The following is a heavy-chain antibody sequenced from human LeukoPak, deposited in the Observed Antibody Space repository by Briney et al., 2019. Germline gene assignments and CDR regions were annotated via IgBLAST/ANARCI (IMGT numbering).Heavy chain of an antibody. CDR2: INRSGST. J-gene: IGHJ6*03. V-gene: IGHV4-34*01. CDR1: GGSFNGYY. Sequence: PSETLSLTCAVYGGSFNGYYWSWIRQPPGKGLEWIGEINRSGSTNYSPSLKSRVTISVDTSKTQFSLKVTSVTAADTAVYYCARAPRDRGYCGATSCFEYMDVWGRGTTVTISS. CDR3: ARAPRDRGYCGATSCFEYMDV. D-gene: IGHD2-2*01.